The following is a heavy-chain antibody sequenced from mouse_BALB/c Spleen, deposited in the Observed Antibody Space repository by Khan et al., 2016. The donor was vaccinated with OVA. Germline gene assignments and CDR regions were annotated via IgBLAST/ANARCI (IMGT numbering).Heavy chain of an antibody. CDR3: VRGGITTGYVDY. D-gene: IGHD1-1*01. CDR1: GYTFTSYW. J-gene: IGHJ2*01. CDR2: IYPGDGNT. V-gene: IGHV1-87*01. Sequence: QVQLKQSGTELARPGASVKLSCKASGYTFTSYWMQWVKQRPGQGLEWIGAIYPGDGNTRYTQKFKGKATLTADKSSSTAYMPLSSLASEDSAVYFCVRGGITTGYVDYGGQGTTLTVSS.